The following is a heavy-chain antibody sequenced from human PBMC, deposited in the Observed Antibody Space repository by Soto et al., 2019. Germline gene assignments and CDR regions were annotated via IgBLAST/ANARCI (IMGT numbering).Heavy chain of an antibody. Sequence: EVQLVESGGGLVQPGRSLRLSCAPSGFTFDDYAMHWFRKAPGKGLEWVSGISWNSGRIGYADSVKGRFTISRDNAKNSLYLQMNSLRPEDTALDYCAKDGATKGWPFDYWGQGTLVTVSS. D-gene: IGHD1-26*01. CDR1: GFTFDDYA. V-gene: IGHV3-9*01. CDR3: AKDGATKGWPFDY. J-gene: IGHJ4*02. CDR2: ISWNSGRI.